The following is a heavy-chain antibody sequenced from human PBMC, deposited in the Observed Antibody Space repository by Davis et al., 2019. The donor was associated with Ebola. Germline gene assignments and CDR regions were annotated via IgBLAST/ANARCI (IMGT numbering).Heavy chain of an antibody. CDR2: INPHNGNT. CDR1: GYTFTNYG. Sequence: ASVKVSCKASGYTFTNYGINWVRQAPGHGLEWMGWINPHNGNTNYAQNVQGRVTMTTDTSTSTAYMEVGSLRSDDTAVYYCARAQFPTTSDHWGQGTLVTVSS. CDR3: ARAQFPTTSDH. V-gene: IGHV1-18*01. J-gene: IGHJ4*02. D-gene: IGHD1-1*01.